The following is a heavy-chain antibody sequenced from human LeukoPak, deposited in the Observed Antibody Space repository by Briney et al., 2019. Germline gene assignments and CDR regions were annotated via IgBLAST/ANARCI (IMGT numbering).Heavy chain of an antibody. J-gene: IGHJ3*02. CDR1: GFTFSSYS. CDR2: ISSSSSYI. Sequence: GGSLRLSCAASGFTFSSYSMNWVRQAPGKGLEWVSSISSSSSYIYYADSVKGRFTISRDNAKNSLYLQMNSLRAEDTAVYYCARDWAYCSGGSCYPDAFDIWGQGTMVTVSS. V-gene: IGHV3-21*01. CDR3: ARDWAYCSGGSCYPDAFDI. D-gene: IGHD2-15*01.